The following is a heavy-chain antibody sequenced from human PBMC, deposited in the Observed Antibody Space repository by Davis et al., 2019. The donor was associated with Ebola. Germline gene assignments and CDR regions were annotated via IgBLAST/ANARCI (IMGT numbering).Heavy chain of an antibody. Sequence: GESLKPPCATSGFTFSSYSMHWVRQAPGQGLEWMGIISPSGDRATSAQKFQGRLTMTRDTSTSTDYMELSSLTSEDTAVYYCARDFAQHWTFDYWGQGTLVTVSS. CDR3: ARDFAQHWTFDY. V-gene: IGHV1-46*01. CDR1: GFTFSSYS. CDR2: ISPSGDRA. J-gene: IGHJ4*02. D-gene: IGHD1-1*01.